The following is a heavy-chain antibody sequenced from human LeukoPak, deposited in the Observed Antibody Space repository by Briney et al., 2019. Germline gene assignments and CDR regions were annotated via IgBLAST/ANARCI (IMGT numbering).Heavy chain of an antibody. V-gene: IGHV3-21*01. J-gene: IGHJ4*02. Sequence: GGSLRLPCAASGFTFSSYAMYWVRQAPGKGLEWVSSISSSSSYIYYADSVKGRFTISRDNAKNSLYLQMNSLRAEDTAVYYCARDSGDYAFDYWGQGTLVTVSS. D-gene: IGHD4-17*01. CDR3: ARDSGDYAFDY. CDR1: GFTFSSYA. CDR2: ISSSSSYI.